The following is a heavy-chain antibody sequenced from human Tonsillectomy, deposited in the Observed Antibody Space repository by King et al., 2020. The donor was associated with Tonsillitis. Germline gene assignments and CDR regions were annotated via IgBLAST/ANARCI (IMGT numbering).Heavy chain of an antibody. V-gene: IGHV3-30*02. CDR2: IRYDGSNK. CDR1: GFTFSSYG. D-gene: IGHD3-22*01. CDR3: AKDYDSSGYYLDY. Sequence: QLVQSGGGVVQPGGSLRLSCAASGFTFSSYGMHWVRQAPGKGLEWVAFIRYDGSNKYYADYVKGRFTISRDNSKNTLYLQMNSLRAEDTAVYYCAKDYDSSGYYLDYWGQGTLVTVSS. J-gene: IGHJ4*02.